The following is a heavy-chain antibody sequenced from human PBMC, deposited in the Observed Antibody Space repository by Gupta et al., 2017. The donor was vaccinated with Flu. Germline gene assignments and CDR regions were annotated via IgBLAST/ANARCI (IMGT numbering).Heavy chain of an antibody. J-gene: IGHJ6*03. CDR2: ISSSGLST. CDR3: AKDRVGRVVDQGYMDV. Sequence: EVQLLESGGGLVQPGGSLRLSCAASGVTFRTYGMNWVRQAPGKGLEWVSFISSSGLSTYYADSVKGRFTISRDNSKNTLYLEMNSLRAEDTAIYYCAKDRVGRVVDQGYMDVWGKGTTVTVSS. D-gene: IGHD2-15*01. CDR1: GVTFRTYG. V-gene: IGHV3-23*01.